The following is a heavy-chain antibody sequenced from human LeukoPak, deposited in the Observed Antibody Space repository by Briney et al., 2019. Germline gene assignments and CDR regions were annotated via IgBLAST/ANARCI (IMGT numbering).Heavy chain of an antibody. D-gene: IGHD3-10*01. Sequence: PGGSLRLSCAASGFTFSSYWMHWVRQAPGKGLVWVSSISSSSSYIYYADSVKGRFTISRDNAKNSLYLQMNSLRAEDTAVYYCARDLLYYGSGSYYNENSDYWGQGTLVTVSS. CDR1: GFTFSSYW. CDR2: ISSSSSYI. V-gene: IGHV3-21*01. CDR3: ARDLLYYGSGSYYNENSDY. J-gene: IGHJ4*02.